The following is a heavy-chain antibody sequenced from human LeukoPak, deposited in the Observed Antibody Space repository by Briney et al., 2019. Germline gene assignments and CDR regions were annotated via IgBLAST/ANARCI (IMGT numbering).Heavy chain of an antibody. D-gene: IGHD2-8*02. V-gene: IGHV3-73*01. J-gene: IGHJ6*02. CDR1: GVTFSGSA. Sequence: GGSLRLSCAASGVTFSGSAMHWVRQGSGKGLEWVGRTRSKANSYATAYAASVRGRFTISRDDSKDTAYLQMTSLKTEDTAVYYCAKYPTNNVLVVVAMTYHYYGIDVWGRGTAVTVSS. CDR2: TRSKANSYAT. CDR3: AKYPTNNVLVVVAMTYHYYGIDV.